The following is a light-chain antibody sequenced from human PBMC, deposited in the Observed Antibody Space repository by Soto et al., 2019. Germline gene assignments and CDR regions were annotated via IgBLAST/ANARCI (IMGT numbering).Light chain of an antibody. CDR3: QQYNSYSLT. Sequence: DIQVTQYPSTLSASVGDRVTITCRASQSISNWLAWYQQKPGKAPKVLIYGASSLDSGVPSRFSGSGSGTEFTLTISSLQPDDFATYYCQQYNSYSLTFGQGTKVDIK. CDR1: QSISNW. V-gene: IGKV1-5*01. J-gene: IGKJ1*01. CDR2: GAS.